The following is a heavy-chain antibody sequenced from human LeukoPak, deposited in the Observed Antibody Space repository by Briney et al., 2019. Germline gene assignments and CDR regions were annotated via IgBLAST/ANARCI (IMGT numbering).Heavy chain of an antibody. CDR1: GFTFSSYA. CDR2: ISGSGGST. D-gene: IGHD5-18*01. CDR3: ARGNVRGYSYGFDY. Sequence: GGSLRLSCAASGFTFSSYAMSWVRQAPGKGLEWVSAISGSGGSTYYTDSVKGRFTISRDNSKNTLYLQVNSLRAEDTAVYFCARGNVRGYSYGFDYWGQGTLVTVSS. J-gene: IGHJ4*02. V-gene: IGHV3-23*01.